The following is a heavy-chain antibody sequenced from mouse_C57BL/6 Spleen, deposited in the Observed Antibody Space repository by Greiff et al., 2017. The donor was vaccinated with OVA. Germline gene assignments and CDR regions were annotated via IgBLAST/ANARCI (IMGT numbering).Heavy chain of an antibody. CDR3: AREGETAHVDY. CDR1: GYTFTSYW. J-gene: IGHJ2*01. CDR2: IHPNSGST. Sequence: QVQLKQPGAELVKPGASVKLSCKASGYTFTSYWMHWVKQRPGQGLEWIGMIHPNSGSTNYNEKFKSKATLTVDKSSSTAYMQLSSLTSEDSAVYYCAREGETAHVDYWGQGTTLTVSS. D-gene: IGHD3-2*02. V-gene: IGHV1-64*01.